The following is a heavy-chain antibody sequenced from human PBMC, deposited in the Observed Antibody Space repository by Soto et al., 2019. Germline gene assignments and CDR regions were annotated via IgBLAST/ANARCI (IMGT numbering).Heavy chain of an antibody. CDR2: IIPILGIA. V-gene: IGHV1-69*02. J-gene: IGHJ5*02. CDR1: GGTFSSYT. D-gene: IGHD3-10*01. CDR3: ASTPITMVRGVILTTNWFDP. Sequence: SVKVSCKASGGTFSSYTISWVRQAPGQGLEWMGRIIPILGIANYAQKFQGRVTITADKSTSTAYMELSSLRSEDTAVYYCASTPITMVRGVILTTNWFDPWGQGTLVTVS.